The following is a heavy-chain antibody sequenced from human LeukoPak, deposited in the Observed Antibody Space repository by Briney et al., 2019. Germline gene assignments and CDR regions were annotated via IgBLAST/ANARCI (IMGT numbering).Heavy chain of an antibody. Sequence: ASVKVSCKASGYTFTSYGISWVRQALEQGLSWRGWISAYNGNTNYAQKLQGRVTMTTDTSTSTAYMELRSLGSDDTAVYYCARGFSYYGSGSYYYFDYWGQGTLVTVSS. CDR2: ISAYNGNT. J-gene: IGHJ4*02. V-gene: IGHV1-18*01. CDR1: GYTFTSYG. CDR3: ARGFSYYGSGSYYYFDY. D-gene: IGHD3-10*01.